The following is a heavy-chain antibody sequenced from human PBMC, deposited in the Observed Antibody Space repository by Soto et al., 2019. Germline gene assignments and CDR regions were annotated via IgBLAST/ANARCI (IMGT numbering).Heavy chain of an antibody. J-gene: IGHJ4*02. D-gene: IGHD6-19*01. CDR1: GGSFSGYY. CDR3: RISSGWYGIDY. CDR2: INHSGST. V-gene: IGHV4-34*01. Sequence: PSETLYLTCAVYGGSFSGYYWSWIRQPPGKGLEWIGEINHSGSTNYNPSLKSRVTISVDTSKNQFSLKLSSVTAADTAVYYCRISSGWYGIDYWGQGTLVTVSS.